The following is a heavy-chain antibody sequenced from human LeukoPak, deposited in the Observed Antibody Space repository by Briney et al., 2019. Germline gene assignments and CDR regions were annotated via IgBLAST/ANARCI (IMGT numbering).Heavy chain of an antibody. CDR3: ARRGQAAGDWFDP. CDR2: IYYSGST. J-gene: IGHJ5*02. Sequence: PSETLSLTCTVSGGSISSYYWSWIRQPPGKGLEWIRYIYYSGSTNYNPSLKSRVTISVDTSKNQFSLKLSSVTAADTAVYYCARRGQAAGDWFDPWGQGTLVTVSS. V-gene: IGHV4-59*01. D-gene: IGHD2-15*01. CDR1: GGSISSYY.